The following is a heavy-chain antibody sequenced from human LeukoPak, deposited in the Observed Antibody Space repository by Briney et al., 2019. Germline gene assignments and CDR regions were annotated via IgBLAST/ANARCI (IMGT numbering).Heavy chain of an antibody. CDR2: IIPIFGTA. Sequence: GASVKVSCKASGYTFTGYYMHWVRQAPGQGLEWMGGIIPIFGTANYAQKFQGRVTITADESTSTAYMELSSLRSEDTAVYYCASAIPKYYYGSGSTAAFDYWGQGTLVTVSS. V-gene: IGHV1-69*13. CDR1: GYTFTGYY. D-gene: IGHD3-10*01. J-gene: IGHJ4*02. CDR3: ASAIPKYYYGSGSTAAFDY.